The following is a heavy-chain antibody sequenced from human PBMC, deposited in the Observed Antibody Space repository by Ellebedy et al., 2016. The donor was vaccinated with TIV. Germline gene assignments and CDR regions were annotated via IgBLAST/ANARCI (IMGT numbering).Heavy chain of an antibody. CDR1: GFTFRTYG. Sequence: GGSLRLXCAASGFTFRTYGMHWVRQAPGEGLEWVAVLTYDGSNEHSADSVKGRFTISRDNSKNTLYLQMNSLRAEDTAVYYCARDAGELYYGSGSYSPYFDYWGQGTLVTVAS. CDR2: LTYDGSNE. D-gene: IGHD3-10*01. CDR3: ARDAGELYYGSGSYSPYFDY. J-gene: IGHJ4*02. V-gene: IGHV3-30*03.